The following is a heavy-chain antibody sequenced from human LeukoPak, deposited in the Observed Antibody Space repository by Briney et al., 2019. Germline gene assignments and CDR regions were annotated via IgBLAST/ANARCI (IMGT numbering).Heavy chain of an antibody. D-gene: IGHD5-12*01. V-gene: IGHV3-30*04. J-gene: IGHJ3*02. Sequence: PGRSLRLSCEASGFSFSSYAMHWVRQAPGKGLEWVAVISYDGSNEYYADSVKGRFTISRDNSKNTLYLHMNSLRAEDTAVFYCARDPLRYSGYEWGPFDIWGQGTKVTVSS. CDR3: ARDPLRYSGYEWGPFDI. CDR1: GFSFSSYA. CDR2: ISYDGSNE.